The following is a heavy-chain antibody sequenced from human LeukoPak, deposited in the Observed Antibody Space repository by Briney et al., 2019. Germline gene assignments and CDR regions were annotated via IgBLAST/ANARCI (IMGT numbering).Heavy chain of an antibody. CDR1: GFTFSSYG. CDR3: AKRVPYSSSSVYFDY. D-gene: IGHD6-6*01. V-gene: IGHV3-23*01. Sequence: GGSLRLSCVASGFTFSSYGMNWVRQAPGKGLEWVSAIIDSGVNTFYADSVKGRFTISRDNSNNMLHLQMNSLRAEDTAVYYCAKRVPYSSSSVYFDYWGQGTLVTVSS. CDR2: IIDSGVNT. J-gene: IGHJ4*02.